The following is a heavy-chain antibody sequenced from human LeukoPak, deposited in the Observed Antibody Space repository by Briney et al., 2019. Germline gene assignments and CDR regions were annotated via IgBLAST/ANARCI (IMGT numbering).Heavy chain of an antibody. CDR1: GFTFSSYW. J-gene: IGHJ3*02. V-gene: IGHV3-7*05. CDR2: IKRDGSEK. CDR3: ARARDYGSGKANAFDI. Sequence: GGSLRLSCAASGFTFSSYWMSWVRQAPGKGLEGVANIKRDGSEKYYVDSVKGGFTISRDNAENSLYLQMNSLRAEDTAVYYCARARDYGSGKANAFDIWGQGTMVTVSS. D-gene: IGHD3-10*01.